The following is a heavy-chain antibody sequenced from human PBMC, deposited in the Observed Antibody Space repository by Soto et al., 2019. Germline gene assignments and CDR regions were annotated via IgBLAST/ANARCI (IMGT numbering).Heavy chain of an antibody. CDR1: SGSISSSNW. J-gene: IGHJ6*03. Sequence: QVQLQESGPGLVKPSGTLSLTCAVSSGSISSSNWWSWVRQPPGKGLEWIGEIYHSGSTNYNLSLKSRVTISVDKSKNQFSLKLSSVTAADTAVYYCARLGYCSGGSCSHYYYYYMDVWGKGTTVTVSS. CDR2: IYHSGST. V-gene: IGHV4-4*02. CDR3: ARLGYCSGGSCSHYYYYYMDV. D-gene: IGHD2-15*01.